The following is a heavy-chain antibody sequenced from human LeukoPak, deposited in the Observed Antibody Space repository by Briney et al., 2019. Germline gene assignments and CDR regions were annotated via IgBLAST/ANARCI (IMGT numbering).Heavy chain of an antibody. CDR2: ISRGQTYI. V-gene: IGHV3-21*01. Sequence: PGGSLRLSCAASGFAVSDYTMNWVRQAPGKGLEWISSISRGQTYIYYADSVKGRFAISKDNAENSLYLQMNSLRAEDTAVYYCARAQVGYNWFDPWGQGTLVSVSS. CDR3: ARAQVGYNWFDP. D-gene: IGHD1-26*01. J-gene: IGHJ5*02. CDR1: GFAVSDYT.